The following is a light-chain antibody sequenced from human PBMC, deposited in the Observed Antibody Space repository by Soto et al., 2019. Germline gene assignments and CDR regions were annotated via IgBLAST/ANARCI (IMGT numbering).Light chain of an antibody. Sequence: DIEMTQSPSSLSASVGDRVTITCQASQDISNYLNWYQQKPGKAPQLLIYDASNLETGVPSRFSGSGSGTDFILTISSLQPEDIATYYCHQYQNLLSITFGQGTRLEIK. CDR3: HQYQNLLSIT. J-gene: IGKJ5*01. CDR1: QDISNY. V-gene: IGKV1-33*01. CDR2: DAS.